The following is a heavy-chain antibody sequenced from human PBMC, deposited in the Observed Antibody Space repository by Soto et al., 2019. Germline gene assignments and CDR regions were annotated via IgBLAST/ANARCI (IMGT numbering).Heavy chain of an antibody. CDR3: ARYALGLSPWWYNWFDR. J-gene: IGHJ5*02. CDR1: APPLPPYA. D-gene: IGHD2-8*02. Sequence: VQLLESGGGLVQPGGSPTPPSAAPAPPLPPYAMNWVRQTPGEGLEWVSGISDSGGSPYYADSVKGRFTISRDNSKNTLYLQMDSLRAEDTGVYYCARYALGLSPWWYNWFDRWGQGTLVSVSS. CDR2: ISDSGGSP. V-gene: IGHV3-23*01.